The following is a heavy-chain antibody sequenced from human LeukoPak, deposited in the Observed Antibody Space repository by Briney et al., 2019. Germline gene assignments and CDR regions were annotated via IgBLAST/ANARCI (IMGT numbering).Heavy chain of an antibody. CDR2: IYYSGST. CDR1: GGSISSYY. CDR3: ARDRMVYCSGGSCYRYDAFDI. D-gene: IGHD2-15*01. J-gene: IGHJ3*02. Sequence: SVTLSLTCTVSGGSISSYYWSWIRQPPGKGLEWIGYIYYSGSTNYNPSLKSRVTISVDTSKNQFSLKLSSVTAADTAVYYCARDRMVYCSGGSCYRYDAFDIWGQGTMVTVSS. V-gene: IGHV4-59*01.